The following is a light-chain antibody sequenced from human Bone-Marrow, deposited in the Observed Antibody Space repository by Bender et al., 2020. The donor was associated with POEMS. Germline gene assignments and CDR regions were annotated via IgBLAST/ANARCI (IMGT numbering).Light chain of an antibody. CDR1: SSDVGAYNL. CDR3: SSYTSSTTLV. Sequence: QSALTQPASVSGSPGQSITISCTGASSDVGAYNLVSWFQQHPGKAPKLLIYDVIDRPSGVSHRFSGSKSANTASLNISGLQAEEEADYYCSSYTSSTTLVFGGGTKLTVL. CDR2: DVI. J-gene: IGLJ2*01. V-gene: IGLV2-14*03.